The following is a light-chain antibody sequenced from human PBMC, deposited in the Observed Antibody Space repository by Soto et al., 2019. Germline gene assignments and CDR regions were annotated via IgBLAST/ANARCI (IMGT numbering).Light chain of an antibody. V-gene: IGLV2-14*01. CDR2: DVN. CDR3: SSYTGSSTYVV. J-gene: IGLJ2*01. Sequence: QSVLTQPASVSGSPGQSITISCTGTSSDGGGYNYVSWYQQHPGKAPKLMIYDVNNRPSGVSNRFSGSKSGNTASLTISGLQAEDEADYYCSSYTGSSTYVVFGGGTKLTVL. CDR1: SSDGGGYNY.